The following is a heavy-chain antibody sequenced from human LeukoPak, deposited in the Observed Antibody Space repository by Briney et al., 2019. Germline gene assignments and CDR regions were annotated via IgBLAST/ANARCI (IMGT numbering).Heavy chain of an antibody. CDR3: AREEAITVRGVSDY. CDR2: IWFDGTKK. Sequence: GWSLRLSCAASGFIYSIYGMHWVRQAPGKGLAWVALIWFDGTKKYYAGSVKGRFTISRDNSKNTLYLQTNSLRAEDTAEYYCAREEAITVRGVSDYWGQGTLVTVSS. J-gene: IGHJ4*02. D-gene: IGHD3-10*01. CDR1: GFIYSIYG. V-gene: IGHV3-33*08.